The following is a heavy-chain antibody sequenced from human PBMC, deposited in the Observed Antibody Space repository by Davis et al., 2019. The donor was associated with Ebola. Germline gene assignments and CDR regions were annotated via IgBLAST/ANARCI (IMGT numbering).Heavy chain of an antibody. CDR1: GYSISSGYY. V-gene: IGHV4-38-2*02. D-gene: IGHD7-27*01. J-gene: IGHJ4*02. Sequence: MPSETLSLTCTVSGYSISSGYYWGWIRQPPGKGLEWIGSIYHSGSTYYNPSLKSRVTISVDTSKNQFSLNLSSVTAADTAIYYCVRGRTWGIPDYWGQGTLVTVSS. CDR3: VRGRTWGIPDY. CDR2: IYHSGST.